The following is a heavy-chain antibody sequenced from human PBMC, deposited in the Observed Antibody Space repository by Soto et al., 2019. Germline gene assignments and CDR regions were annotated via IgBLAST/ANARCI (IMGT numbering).Heavy chain of an antibody. V-gene: IGHV1-58*01. Sequence: GPSVKVSFKASGLTFTSSAVQWVRQARGQRLGWIGWIVVGSGNTNYAQKFQERVTITRDMSTSTAYMELSSLRSEDTAVYYCAALGRYSGYDLKWGQGTLVTVSS. J-gene: IGHJ4*02. CDR3: AALGRYSGYDLK. CDR1: GLTFTSSA. CDR2: IVVGSGNT. D-gene: IGHD5-12*01.